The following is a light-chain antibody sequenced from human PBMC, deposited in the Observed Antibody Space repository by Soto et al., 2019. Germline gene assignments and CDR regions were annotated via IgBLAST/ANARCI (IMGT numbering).Light chain of an antibody. V-gene: IGLV2-8*01. CDR1: SGDIGGYNY. J-gene: IGLJ2*01. CDR3: SSYAGNNDLV. Sequence: QSALTQPPSASGSPGQSVTISCTGTSGDIGGYNYVSWFQQHPGKAPKLMIFEVTKRPSGVPDRFSGSKSGNTASLTVSGRQAEDEADYYCSSYAGNNDLVFGGGTKLTVL. CDR2: EVT.